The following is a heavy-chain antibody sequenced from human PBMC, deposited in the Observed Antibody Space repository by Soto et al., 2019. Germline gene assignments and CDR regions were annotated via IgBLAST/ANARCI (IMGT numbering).Heavy chain of an antibody. V-gene: IGHV4-59*01. CDR2: IYYSGST. D-gene: IGHD6-19*01. CDR3: ARGEGWFRGVWNYYYYYGMDV. Sequence: SETLSLTCTVSGGSISSYYWSWIRQPPGKGLEWIGYIYYSGSTNYNPSLKSRVTISVDTSKNQFSLKLSSVTAADTAVYYCARGEGWFRGVWNYYYYYGMDVWGQGTAVTVSS. J-gene: IGHJ6*02. CDR1: GGSISSYY.